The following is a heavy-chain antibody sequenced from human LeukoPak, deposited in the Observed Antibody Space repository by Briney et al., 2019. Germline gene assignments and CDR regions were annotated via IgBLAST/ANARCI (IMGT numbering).Heavy chain of an antibody. CDR2: ISSSSSYI. CDR3: ARDPDGYSGYGFDY. J-gene: IGHJ4*02. Sequence: GGSLRPSCAASGFTFSSYAMSWVRQAPGKGLEWVSSISSSSSYIYYADSVKGRFTISRDNAKNSLYLQMNSLRAEDTAVYYCARDPDGYSGYGFDYWGQGTLVTVSS. D-gene: IGHD5-12*01. CDR1: GFTFSSYA. V-gene: IGHV3-21*01.